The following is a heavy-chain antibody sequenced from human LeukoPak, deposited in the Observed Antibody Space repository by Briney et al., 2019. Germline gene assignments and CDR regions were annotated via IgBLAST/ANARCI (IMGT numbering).Heavy chain of an antibody. CDR3: ARNRALRWLQFRRWTTFDY. V-gene: IGHV1-8*01. D-gene: IGHD5-24*01. CDR1: GYTFTSYD. J-gene: IGHJ4*02. Sequence: ASVKVSCKASGYTFTSYDINWVRQATGQGLEWMGWMNPISGNTGYAQKFQGRVTMTRNTSISTAYMELSSLRSEDTAVYYCARNRALRWLQFRRWTTFDYWGQGTLVTVSS. CDR2: MNPISGNT.